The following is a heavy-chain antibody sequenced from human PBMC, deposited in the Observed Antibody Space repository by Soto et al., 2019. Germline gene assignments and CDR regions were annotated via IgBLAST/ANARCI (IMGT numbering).Heavy chain of an antibody. CDR3: ARVRKNEYSKTIAVAGTGYFDY. V-gene: IGHV1-2*04. J-gene: IGHJ4*02. Sequence: ASVKVSCKASGYTFTGYYMHWVRQAPGQGLEWMGWINPNSGGTNYAQKFQGWVTMTRDTSISTAYMELSRLRSDDTAVYYCARVRKNEYSKTIAVAGTGYFDYWGQGTLVTVPS. CDR2: INPNSGGT. CDR1: GYTFTGYY. D-gene: IGHD6-19*01.